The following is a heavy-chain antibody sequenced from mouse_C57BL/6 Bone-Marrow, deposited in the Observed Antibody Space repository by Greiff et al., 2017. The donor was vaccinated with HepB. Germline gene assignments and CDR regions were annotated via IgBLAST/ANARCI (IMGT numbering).Heavy chain of an antibody. CDR2: IDPETGGT. V-gene: IGHV1-15*01. CDR3: TRSPNWDVREGYFDY. D-gene: IGHD4-1*01. Sequence: QVQLQQSGAELVRPGASVTLSCKASGYTFTDYEMHWVKQTPVHGLEWIGAIDPETGGTAYNQKFKGKAILTADKSSSTAYMALRSLTSEDSAVYYCTRSPNWDVREGYFDYWGQGTTLTVSS. J-gene: IGHJ2*01. CDR1: GYTFTDYE.